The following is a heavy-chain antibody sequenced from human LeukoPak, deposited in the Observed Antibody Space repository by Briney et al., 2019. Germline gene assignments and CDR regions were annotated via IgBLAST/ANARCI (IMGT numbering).Heavy chain of an antibody. CDR3: TRAPPYGSGWSKGVLEY. CDR2: IYHSGST. V-gene: IGHV4-59*12. Sequence: SETLSLTCTVSGGSISSYYWSWIRQPPGKGLEWIGEIYHSGSTNYNPSLKSRVTISVDKSKNQFSLKMSSVTAADTAVYYCTRAPPYGSGWSKGVLEYWGLGTLVTVSS. CDR1: GGSISSYY. J-gene: IGHJ4*01. D-gene: IGHD6-19*01.